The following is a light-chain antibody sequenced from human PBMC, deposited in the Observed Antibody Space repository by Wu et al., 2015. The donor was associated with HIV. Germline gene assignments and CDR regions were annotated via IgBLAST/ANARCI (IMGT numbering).Light chain of an antibody. CDR3: QQYNNWPPLT. Sequence: TLSCRASQSVSSNLAWYQQKPGQAPRLLIYDASTRATGIPARFSGSGSGTEFTLTISSLQSEDFAVYYCQQYNNWPPLTFGGGTKVEIK. CDR2: DAS. CDR1: QSVSSN. V-gene: IGKV3-15*01. J-gene: IGKJ4*01.